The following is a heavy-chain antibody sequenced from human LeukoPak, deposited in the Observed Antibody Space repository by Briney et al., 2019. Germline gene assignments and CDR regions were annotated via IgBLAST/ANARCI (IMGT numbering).Heavy chain of an antibody. CDR3: ARDPYSGSYGADYYYYMDV. J-gene: IGHJ6*03. CDR2: ITSGSSHI. Sequence: PGGSLRLSCAASGFTFSSYNMNWVRQTPGQGLEWVSSITSGSSHIYYADSVKGRFTISRDNAKCSLYLQMNSLRAEDTAVYYCARDPYSGSYGADYYYYMDVWGKGTTVTISS. V-gene: IGHV3-21*01. D-gene: IGHD1-26*01. CDR1: GFTFSSYN.